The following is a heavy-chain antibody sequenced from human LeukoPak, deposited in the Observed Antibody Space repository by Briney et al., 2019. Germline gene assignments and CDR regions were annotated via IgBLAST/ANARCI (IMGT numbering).Heavy chain of an antibody. CDR2: IRCDGSNK. J-gene: IGHJ4*02. CDR1: GFTFSSYG. CDR3: AKVGYSYGHS. V-gene: IGHV3-30*02. Sequence: GGSLRLSCAASGFTFSSYGMHWVRQAPGRGLEWVAFIRCDGSNKYYADSAKGRFTISRDNSKNTLYLQMNSLRAEDTAVYYCAKVGYSYGHSWGQGTLVTVSS. D-gene: IGHD5-18*01.